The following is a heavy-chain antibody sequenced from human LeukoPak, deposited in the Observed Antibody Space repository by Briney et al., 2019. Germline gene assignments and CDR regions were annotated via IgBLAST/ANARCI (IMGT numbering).Heavy chain of an antibody. CDR1: GGSISPYY. CDR2: IYYSGST. D-gene: IGHD3-3*02. J-gene: IGHJ6*03. CDR3: ARAFYPGYYSYMAV. Sequence: PSETLSLTCTVSGGSISPYYWSWIRQPPGKGLEWIGYIYYSGSTNYNPSLKSRVTISVGTSKNQFSLKLSSVTAADTAVYYCARAFYPGYYSYMAVWGKGTTVTVSS. V-gene: IGHV4-59*01.